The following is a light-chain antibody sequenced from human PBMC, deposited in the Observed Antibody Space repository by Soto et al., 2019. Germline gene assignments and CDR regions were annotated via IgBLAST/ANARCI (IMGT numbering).Light chain of an antibody. J-gene: IGKJ5*01. CDR1: QSVSGN. CDR2: AAS. V-gene: IGKV3-15*01. CDR3: QQYNNWFSIT. Sequence: EIVMTQSPATLSVSPGERATLSCRASQSVSGNLAWYQQKPGQAPRLLIYAASIRANGIPARFSGSGSGTEFTLTISSLQSEDFAVYYCQQYNNWFSITFGQGTRLEIK.